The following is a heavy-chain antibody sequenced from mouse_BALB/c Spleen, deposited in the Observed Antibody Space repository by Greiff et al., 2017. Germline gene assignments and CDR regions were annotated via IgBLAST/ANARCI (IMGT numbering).Heavy chain of an antibody. V-gene: IGHV5-17*02. J-gene: IGHJ2*01. CDR2: ISSGSSTI. CDR3: ARCPYGNYERVDY. CDR1: GFTFSSFG. D-gene: IGHD2-1*01. Sequence: EVQVVESGGGLVQPGGSRKLSCAASGFTFSSFGMHWVRQAPEKGLEWVAYISSGSSTIYYADTVKGRFTISRDNPKNTLFLQMTSLRSEDTAMYYCARCPYGNYERVDYWGQGTTLTVSS.